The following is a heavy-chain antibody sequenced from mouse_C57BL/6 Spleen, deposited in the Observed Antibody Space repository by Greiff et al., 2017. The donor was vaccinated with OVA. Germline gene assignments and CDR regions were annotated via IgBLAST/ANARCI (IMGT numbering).Heavy chain of an antibody. V-gene: IGHV7-3*01. CDR3: ARYTTVVAKGAMDY. CDR2: IRNKANGYTT. J-gene: IGHJ4*01. CDR1: GFTFTDYY. D-gene: IGHD1-1*01. Sequence: DVKLVESGGGLVQPGGSLSLSCAASGFTFTDYYMSWVRQPPGKALEWLGFIRNKANGYTTEYSASVKGRFTISRDNSRSILYLQMNALRAEDSATYYCARYTTVVAKGAMDYWGQGTSVTVSS.